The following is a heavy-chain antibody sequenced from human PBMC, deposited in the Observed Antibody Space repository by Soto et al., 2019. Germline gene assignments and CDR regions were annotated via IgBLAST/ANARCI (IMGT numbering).Heavy chain of an antibody. Sequence: GESLKISCKGFGYTFTNYWIGWVRQMPGKGPEWMGIIYPGDSDTKYNPSFQGQVTISADKSISTAYLQWSSLKASDTAMYYCARLSGCSSTSCYTHMDVWGQGTTVTVSS. D-gene: IGHD2-2*02. CDR3: ARLSGCSSTSCYTHMDV. J-gene: IGHJ6*02. V-gene: IGHV5-51*01. CDR1: GYTFTNYW. CDR2: IYPGDSDT.